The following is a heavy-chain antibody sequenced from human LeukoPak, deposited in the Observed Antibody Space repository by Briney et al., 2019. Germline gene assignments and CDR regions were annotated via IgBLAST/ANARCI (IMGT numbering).Heavy chain of an antibody. V-gene: IGHV2-5*02. Sequence: LTXXXAXXXXSTSGXGVGXXRXXPGXXLEWLGLSYWDEEKRYIPSLKSRLTITKDTTKSQMVLTMTNMDPVDTATYYCAQCSGWPRRAFDIWGQGTMVTVSS. D-gene: IGHD6-19*01. J-gene: IGHJ3*02. CDR1: XXXXSTSGXG. CDR2: SYWDEEK. CDR3: AQCSGWPRRAFDI.